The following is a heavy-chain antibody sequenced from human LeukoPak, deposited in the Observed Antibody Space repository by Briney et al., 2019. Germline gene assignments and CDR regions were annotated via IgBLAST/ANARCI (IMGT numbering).Heavy chain of an antibody. D-gene: IGHD6-13*01. CDR3: ARGSGSWYGGDYYYYMDV. J-gene: IGHJ6*03. V-gene: IGHV1-18*01. CDR2: ISAYNGNT. CDR1: GYTFTSYG. Sequence: ASVKVSCKASGYTFTSYGISWVRQAPGQGLEWMGWISAYNGNTNYAQKLQGRVTMTTDTSTSTAYMELRSLRSDDTAVYYCARGSGSWYGGDYYYYMDVWGKGTTVTVSS.